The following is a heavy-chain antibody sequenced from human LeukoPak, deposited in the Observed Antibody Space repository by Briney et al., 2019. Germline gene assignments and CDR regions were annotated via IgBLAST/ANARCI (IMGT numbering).Heavy chain of an antibody. V-gene: IGHV3-48*01. J-gene: IGHJ4*02. D-gene: IGHD6-13*01. CDR2: ISSGRCNI. CDR3: AKGEYSSSWRDFDS. CDR1: GFTFSSYS. Sequence: GGSLRLSCVVSGFTFSSYSMNWVRQAPGKGLEWASYISSGRCNIYYADSVKGRFTISRDNAKNSLYLQMNSLRAEDTAVYYCAKGEYSSSWRDFDSWGQGALVTVSS.